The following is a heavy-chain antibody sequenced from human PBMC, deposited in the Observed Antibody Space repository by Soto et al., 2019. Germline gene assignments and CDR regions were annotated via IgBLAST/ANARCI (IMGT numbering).Heavy chain of an antibody. CDR1: GGTFSSYA. CDR2: LIPVFGTA. V-gene: IGHV1-69*01. Sequence: QVQLVQSGAAVKKPWSSVKVSCKASGGTFSSYAISWVRQAPGQGLEWMGGLIPVFGTANYAQKFQGRVTITADESTSTAYMELSSLRSEDTAVYYCARFCESSSWYADAFDIWCQGTMVTVSS. J-gene: IGHJ3*02. D-gene: IGHD6-13*01. CDR3: ARFCESSSWYADAFDI.